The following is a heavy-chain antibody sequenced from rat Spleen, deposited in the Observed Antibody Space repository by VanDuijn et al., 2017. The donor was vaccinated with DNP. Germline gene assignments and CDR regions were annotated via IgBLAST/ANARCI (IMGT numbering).Heavy chain of an antibody. J-gene: IGHJ2*01. CDR1: GFTFSNYD. D-gene: IGHD4-3*01. Sequence: EVQLVESGGGLVQPGRSLKLSCAASGFTFSNYDMAWVRQAPTKGLEWVASISTSGGSTYYRDSVKGRFTVSRDNAKSTLYLQMDSLRSEDTATYYCARQMPLYNSFDYWGQGVMVTVSS. CDR3: ARQMPLYNSFDY. CDR2: ISTSGGST. V-gene: IGHV5-25*01.